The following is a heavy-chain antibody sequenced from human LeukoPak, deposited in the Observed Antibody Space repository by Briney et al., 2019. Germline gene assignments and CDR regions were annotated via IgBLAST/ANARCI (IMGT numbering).Heavy chain of an antibody. J-gene: IGHJ5*02. D-gene: IGHD5-18*01. Sequence: PGGSLRLSCAASGFAFSNYGMGWVRQPPGKGLEWMGDIKDSGSSNDNSSLRSRVTISVDTSYTQFSLRLSSVTAADTAVYYCAPRGDIEHSYVYGKWFDPWGQGTRVTVSS. CDR3: APRGDIEHSYVYGKWFDP. CDR2: IKDSGSS. V-gene: IGHV4-34*01. CDR1: GFAFSNYG.